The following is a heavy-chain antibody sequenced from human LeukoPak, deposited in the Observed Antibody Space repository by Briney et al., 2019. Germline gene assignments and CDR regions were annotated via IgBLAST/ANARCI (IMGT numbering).Heavy chain of an antibody. CDR3: GASRDGYIDY. CDR1: GDSTNTYY. Sequence: SETLSLTCTVSGDSTNTYYWSWIRQPAGKGLDWIGRIHTSGSTNYNPSLKSRVTMSLDTSKNQLSLKVNSVTATDTAVYYCGASRDGYIDYWGQGILVTVSS. D-gene: IGHD5-24*01. J-gene: IGHJ4*02. V-gene: IGHV4-4*07. CDR2: IHTSGST.